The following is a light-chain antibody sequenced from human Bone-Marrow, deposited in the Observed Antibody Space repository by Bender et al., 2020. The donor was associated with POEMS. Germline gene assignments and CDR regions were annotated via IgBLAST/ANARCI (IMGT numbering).Light chain of an antibody. CDR3: CSYAGGPWV. CDR2: EVS. CDR1: SSDIGNYDR. J-gene: IGLJ3*02. Sequence: QSALTQPPSVSGSPGQSVTISCTGTSSDIGNYDRVSWYQQPPGMAPKLMIYEVSNRPSGVPDRFSGSKSGNTASLTISGLQAEDEADYYCCSYAGGPWVFGGGTKLTVL. V-gene: IGLV2-18*02.